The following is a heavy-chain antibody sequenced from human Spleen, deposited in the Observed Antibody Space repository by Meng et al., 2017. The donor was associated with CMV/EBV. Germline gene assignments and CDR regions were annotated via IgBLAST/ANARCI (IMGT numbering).Heavy chain of an antibody. CDR3: ARQGRRTTAWDHFDY. J-gene: IGHJ4*02. CDR1: GFNFDDYA. V-gene: IGHV3-9*01. D-gene: IGHD4-17*01. Sequence: GGSLRLSCAASGFNFDDYAMHWVRQAPGRGREWVSGISWNSGGIDYADSVKGRFTISRDNAKNSLYLQMNSLGPEDTAFYYCARQGRRTTAWDHFDYWGLGTLVTVSS. CDR2: ISWNSGGI.